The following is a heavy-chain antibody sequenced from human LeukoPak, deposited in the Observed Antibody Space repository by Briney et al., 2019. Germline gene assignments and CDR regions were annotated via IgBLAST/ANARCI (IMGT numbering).Heavy chain of an antibody. J-gene: IGHJ6*03. V-gene: IGHV3-66*02. CDR2: IYSGGST. CDR1: GFTVSSNY. CDR3: ARVQKEYYYYYMDV. Sequence: GGSLRLSCAASGFTVSSNYMSWVRQAPGKGLEWVSVIYSGGSTYYADSVTGRFTISRDNSKNTLYLQMNSLRAEDMAAYYCARVQKEYYYYYMDVWGKGTTVTVSS.